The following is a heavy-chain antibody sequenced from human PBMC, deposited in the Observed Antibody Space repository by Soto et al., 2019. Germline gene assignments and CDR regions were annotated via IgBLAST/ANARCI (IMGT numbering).Heavy chain of an antibody. CDR3: ARDWDGAPDAY. CDR1: GYTFTSYA. Sequence: QVQIVQSGAEVKKPGASVKVSCKASGYTFTSYAMHWVRQAPGQRLEWMGWINAGNGNTKYSQKFQGRVTITRDTPASTAYMELSSLRSEDTAVYYCARDWDGAPDAYWGQGTLVTVSS. CDR2: INAGNGNT. J-gene: IGHJ4*02. D-gene: IGHD1-26*01. V-gene: IGHV1-3*01.